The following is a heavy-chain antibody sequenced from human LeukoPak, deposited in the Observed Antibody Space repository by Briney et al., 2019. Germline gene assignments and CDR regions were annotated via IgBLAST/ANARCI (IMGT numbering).Heavy chain of an antibody. J-gene: IGHJ4*02. CDR2: IYYSGST. CDR1: GGSISSGSYY. D-gene: IGHD6-19*01. Sequence: SQTLSLTCTVSGGSISSGSYYWSWIRQPAGKGLEWIGSIYYSGSTYYNPSLKSRVTISVDTSKNQFSLKLSSVTAADTAVYYCARDGVAGRGYFDYWGQGTLVTVSS. V-gene: IGHV4-39*07. CDR3: ARDGVAGRGYFDY.